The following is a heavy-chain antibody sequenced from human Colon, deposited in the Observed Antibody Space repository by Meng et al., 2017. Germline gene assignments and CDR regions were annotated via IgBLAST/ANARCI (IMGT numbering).Heavy chain of an antibody. Sequence: RVDSGGGLVQPGGSLRLSCVASGFTFSNYDRRWVRQAPGKGLEWVAVISADGNDKNSAESVKGRFTISRDNSKNTVDLQMTSLKSEDSALYYCARAPFVARIDYYFDYWGQGALVTVSS. CDR1: GFTFSNYD. CDR2: ISADGNDK. D-gene: IGHD2-21*01. V-gene: IGHV3-30-3*01. CDR3: ARAPFVARIDYYFDY. J-gene: IGHJ4*02.